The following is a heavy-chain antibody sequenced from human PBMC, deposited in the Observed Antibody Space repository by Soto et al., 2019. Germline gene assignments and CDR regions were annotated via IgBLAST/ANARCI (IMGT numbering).Heavy chain of an antibody. D-gene: IGHD2-15*01. V-gene: IGHV1-69*08. CDR3: ARDYKRCVIDACYSPSDY. Sequence: QVQLGQSGAEVKRPGSSVRVSCKTSGDTFSTYTFTWVRQAPGQGLEWLGRIIPAHDITNYAQNFQGRVTITADKSTNTAYMELSSLRSEDTAIYYCARDYKRCVIDACYSPSDYWGQGTLVTVSS. J-gene: IGHJ4*02. CDR1: GDTFSTYT. CDR2: IIPAHDIT.